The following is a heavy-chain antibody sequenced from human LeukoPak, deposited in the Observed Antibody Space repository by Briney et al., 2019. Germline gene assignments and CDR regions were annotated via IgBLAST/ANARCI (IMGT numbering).Heavy chain of an antibody. CDR1: GFTFSSYS. Sequence: GGSLRLSCAASGFTFSSYSMNWVRQAPGKGLEWVSSISSSSSYTYYADSVKGRFTISRDNAKNSLYLQMNSLRAEDTAVYYCARDPLPAAHYYFDYWGQGTLVTVSS. CDR2: ISSSSSYT. D-gene: IGHD2-2*01. J-gene: IGHJ4*02. V-gene: IGHV3-21*01. CDR3: ARDPLPAAHYYFDY.